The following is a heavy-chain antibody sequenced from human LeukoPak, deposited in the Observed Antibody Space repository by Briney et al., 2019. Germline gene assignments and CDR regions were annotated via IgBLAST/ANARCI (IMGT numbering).Heavy chain of an antibody. CDR1: GYTFTSYG. V-gene: IGHV1-2*02. J-gene: IGHJ3*02. D-gene: IGHD6-19*01. CDR2: INPNSGGT. CDR3: ARDKVFRYSSGRWGFDI. Sequence: GASVKVSCKASGYTFTSYGISWVRQAPGQGLEWMGWINPNSGGTNYAQKFQGRVTMTRDTSISTAYMELSRLRSDDTAVYYCARDKVFRYSSGRWGFDIWGQGTMVTVSS.